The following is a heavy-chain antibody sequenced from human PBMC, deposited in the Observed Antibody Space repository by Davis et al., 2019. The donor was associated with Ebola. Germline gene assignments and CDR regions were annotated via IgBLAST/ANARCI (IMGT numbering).Heavy chain of an antibody. Sequence: ASVKVSCKASGYTFTGYYMHWVRQAPGQGLEWMGWINPNSGGTNYAQKFQGWVTMTRDTSISTAYMELSRLRSDDTAVYYCARDQSHDYGDYTFDYWGQGTLVTVSS. D-gene: IGHD4-17*01. V-gene: IGHV1-2*04. CDR1: GYTFTGYY. J-gene: IGHJ4*02. CDR3: ARDQSHDYGDYTFDY. CDR2: INPNSGGT.